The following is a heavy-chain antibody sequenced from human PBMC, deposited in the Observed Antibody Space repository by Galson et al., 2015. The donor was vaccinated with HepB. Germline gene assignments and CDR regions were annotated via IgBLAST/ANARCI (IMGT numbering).Heavy chain of an antibody. D-gene: IGHD6-13*01. V-gene: IGHV3-53*01. CDR2: IYSGGST. CDR3: ARDLGSSWSA. CDR1: GFTVSSSY. Sequence: SLRLSCAASGFTVSSSYMSWVRQAPGRGLDWVAVIYSGGSTYYADSVKGRFTISRDNSKNTLYLQVNSLRAEDTAVYYCARDLGSSWSAWGQGTLVTVSS. J-gene: IGHJ5*02.